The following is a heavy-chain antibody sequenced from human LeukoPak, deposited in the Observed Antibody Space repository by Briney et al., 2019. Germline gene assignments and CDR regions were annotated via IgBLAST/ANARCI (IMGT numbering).Heavy chain of an antibody. D-gene: IGHD4-23*01. CDR3: ATYGGNSGGWFDP. J-gene: IGHJ5*02. V-gene: IGHV1-69*05. CDR1: GGTFSSYA. Sequence: SVKVSCKASGGTFSSYAISWVRQAPGQGLEWMGGIIPIFGTANYAQKFQGRVTITTDESTSTAYMELSSLRSEDTAVYYCATYGGNSGGWFDPWDQGTLVTVSS. CDR2: IIPIFGTA.